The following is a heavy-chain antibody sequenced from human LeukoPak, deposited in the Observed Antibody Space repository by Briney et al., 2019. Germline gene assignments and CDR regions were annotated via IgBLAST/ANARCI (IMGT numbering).Heavy chain of an antibody. V-gene: IGHV3-30-3*01. CDR1: GFTFSSYA. J-gene: IGHJ5*02. Sequence: GRSLRLSCAASGFTFSSYAMHWVRQAPGKGLEWVAVISYDGSNKYYADSVKGRFTISRDNSKNTLYLQMNSLRAEDTAAYYCARDQELAGDRWFDPWGQGTLVTVSS. D-gene: IGHD6-19*01. CDR2: ISYDGSNK. CDR3: ARDQELAGDRWFDP.